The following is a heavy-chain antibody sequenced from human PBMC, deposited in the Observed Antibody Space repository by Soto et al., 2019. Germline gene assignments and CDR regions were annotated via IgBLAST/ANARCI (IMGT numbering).Heavy chain of an antibody. V-gene: IGHV1-18*01. CDR1: GYTFTSYG. CDR2: ISAYNGNT. D-gene: IGHD3-16*01. CDR3: AIDNKEHGYATTFDY. J-gene: IGHJ4*02. Sequence: ASVKVSCKASGYTFTSYGISWVRQAPGQGLEWMGWISAYNGNTNYAQKLQGRVTMTTDTSTSTTYMELRRLKAADTAVYYCAIDNKEHGYATTFDYWGQGVLVPVSS.